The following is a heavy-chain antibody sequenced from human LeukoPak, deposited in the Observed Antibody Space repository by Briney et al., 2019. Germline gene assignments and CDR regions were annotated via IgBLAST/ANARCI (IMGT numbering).Heavy chain of an antibody. CDR1: GGSFSGYY. J-gene: IGHJ6*02. V-gene: IGHV4-34*01. CDR2: INHSGST. CDR3: ARGRGSTSLHYYYYGMDV. D-gene: IGHD2-2*01. Sequence: PSETLSLTCAVYGGSFSGYYWSWIRQPPGKGLEWIGEINHSGSTNYNPSLKSRVTISVGTSKNQFSLKLSSVTAADTAVYYCARGRGSTSLHYYYYGMDVWGQGTSVTVSS.